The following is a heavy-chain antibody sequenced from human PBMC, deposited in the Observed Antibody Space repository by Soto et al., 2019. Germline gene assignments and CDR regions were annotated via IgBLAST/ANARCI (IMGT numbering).Heavy chain of an antibody. V-gene: IGHV1-18*01. D-gene: IGHD3-22*01. Sequence: ASVKVSCKASGYTFTSYGISWVRQAPGQGLEWMGWISAYNGNTNYAQKLQGRVTMTTDTSTSTAYMELRSLRSDDTAVYYCASGGSYYYDSSGSAFDIWGQGTMVTVSS. CDR3: ASGGSYYYDSSGSAFDI. CDR2: ISAYNGNT. CDR1: GYTFTSYG. J-gene: IGHJ3*02.